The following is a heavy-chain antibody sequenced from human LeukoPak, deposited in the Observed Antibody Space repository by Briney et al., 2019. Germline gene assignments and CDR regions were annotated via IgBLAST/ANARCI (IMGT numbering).Heavy chain of an antibody. CDR3: TRADSITTFAGGY. J-gene: IGHJ4*02. CDR1: GFTFGDYA. V-gene: IGHV3-49*04. D-gene: IGHD3-9*01. CDR2: IRSKAYGGTT. Sequence: GRSLRLSCTVSGFTFGDYAMSWVRQAPGKGLEWVGFIRSKAYGGTTEYAASVKGRFTISRDDSKSIAYLQMNSLKTEDTAVYYCTRADSITTFAGGYWGQGTLVTVSS.